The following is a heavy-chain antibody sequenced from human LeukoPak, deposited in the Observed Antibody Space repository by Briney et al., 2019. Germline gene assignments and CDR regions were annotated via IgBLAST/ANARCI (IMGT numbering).Heavy chain of an antibody. Sequence: GGSLRLSCAASGFTFSSFSMNWVRQAPGKGLEWVSSISSSSSYIYYADSVKGRFTISRDNAKNSLYLQMNSLRAEDTAVYYCARELVPAAPGGYWGQGTLVTVSS. J-gene: IGHJ4*02. V-gene: IGHV3-21*01. CDR3: ARELVPAAPGGY. CDR2: ISSSSSYI. D-gene: IGHD2-2*01. CDR1: GFTFSSFS.